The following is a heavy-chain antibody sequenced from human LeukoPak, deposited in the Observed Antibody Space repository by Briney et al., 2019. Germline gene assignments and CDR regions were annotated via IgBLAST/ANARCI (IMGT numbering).Heavy chain of an antibody. CDR1: GFPFNSYT. CDR3: ARSRGSTPFDP. J-gene: IGHJ5*02. D-gene: IGHD3-10*01. V-gene: IGHV3-30*04. CDR2: ISFDGHNE. Sequence: PGGSLRLSCAASGFPFNSYTMHWVRQAPGKGLEWVALISFDGHNEYYADSVKGRFTISRDNSKNTVYLQMNSLRAEDTAVYYCARSRGSTPFDPWGQGTLVTVSS.